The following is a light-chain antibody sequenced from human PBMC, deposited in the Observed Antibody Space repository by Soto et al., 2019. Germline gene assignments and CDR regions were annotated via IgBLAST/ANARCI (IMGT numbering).Light chain of an antibody. CDR3: SSYTSSSTLYV. CDR1: SSDVGGYNY. CDR2: EVS. J-gene: IGLJ1*01. Sequence: QSALTQPASVSGSPGQSITISCTGTSSDVGGYNYVSWYQQQPGKAPKLMIYEVSNRPSGVSNRFSGSKSGNTASLTISGLQAEDDADYYCSSYTSSSTLYVFGTGTKLTVL. V-gene: IGLV2-14*01.